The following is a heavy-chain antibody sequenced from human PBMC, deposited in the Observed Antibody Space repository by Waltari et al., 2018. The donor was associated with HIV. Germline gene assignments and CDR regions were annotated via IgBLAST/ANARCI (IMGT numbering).Heavy chain of an antibody. J-gene: IGHJ3*02. CDR2: TSPIFGSP. V-gene: IGHV1-69*01. Sequence: QVQPVQSGAEVKKPGSSVKVSCKASGGTFSNSAINWVRQAPGQGLEWMGGTSPIFGSPNYAQKFQGRVTITADESTSTVYMKLSSLRSEDTAVYYCASASRDTAMGAFDIWGQGTMVTVSS. CDR1: GGTFSNSA. D-gene: IGHD5-18*01. CDR3: ASASRDTAMGAFDI.